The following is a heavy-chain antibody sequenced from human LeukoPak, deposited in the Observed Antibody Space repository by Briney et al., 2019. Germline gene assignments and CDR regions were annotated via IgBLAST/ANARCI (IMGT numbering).Heavy chain of an antibody. V-gene: IGHV3-30*18. Sequence: GGSLRLSCAASGFTFSSYGMHWVRQAPGKGLEWVAVISYDGSNKYSADSVKGRFTISRDNSKNTLYLQMNSLRAEDTAVYYCAKDIGYCTNGVVYGMDVWGQGTTVTVSS. D-gene: IGHD2-8*01. J-gene: IGHJ6*02. CDR1: GFTFSSYG. CDR2: ISYDGSNK. CDR3: AKDIGYCTNGVVYGMDV.